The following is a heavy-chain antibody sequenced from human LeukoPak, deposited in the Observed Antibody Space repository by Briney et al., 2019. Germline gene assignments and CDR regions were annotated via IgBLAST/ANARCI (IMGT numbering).Heavy chain of an antibody. CDR2: INPNSGGT. CDR1: GYTFTDYY. CDR3: ARALEVAGTGLSR. D-gene: IGHD6-19*01. J-gene: IGHJ4*02. Sequence: EASVKVSCKASGYTFTDYYMHWVRQAPGQGPEWMGWINPNSGGTNYAQNFQGRVTMTRDTSISTAYMELSRLRSDETAVYYCARALEVAGTGLSRWGQGTLVTVSS. V-gene: IGHV1-2*02.